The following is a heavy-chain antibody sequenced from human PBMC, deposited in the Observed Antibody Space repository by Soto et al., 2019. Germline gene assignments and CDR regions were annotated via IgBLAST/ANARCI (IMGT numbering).Heavy chain of an antibody. CDR2: ISSSSSTI. V-gene: IGHV3-48*01. CDR1: GFTFSSYS. J-gene: IGHJ5*02. CDR3: ARYSSGPREIGDCAGP. Sequence: PGGSLRLSCAASGFTFSSYSMNWVRQAPGKGLEWVSYISSSSSTIYYADSVKGRFTNSRDNAKNSLYLQMNSLRGEDTAVYYHARYSSGPREIGDCAGPWDQRTLVTSSA. D-gene: IGHD2-21*01.